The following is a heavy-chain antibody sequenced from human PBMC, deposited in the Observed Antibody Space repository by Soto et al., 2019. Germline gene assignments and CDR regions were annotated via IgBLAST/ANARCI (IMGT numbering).Heavy chain of an antibody. CDR1: GFTFSSYS. Sequence: VSLRLSCAASGFTFSSYSMNWVRQAPGKGLEWVSYISSSSTIYYADSVKGRFTISRDNAKNSLYLQMNSLRDEDTAVYYCARDTPRAVDGQHYYGMDVWGQGTTVTVSS. CDR3: ARDTPRAVDGQHYYGMDV. V-gene: IGHV3-48*02. CDR2: ISSSSTI. D-gene: IGHD6-19*01. J-gene: IGHJ6*02.